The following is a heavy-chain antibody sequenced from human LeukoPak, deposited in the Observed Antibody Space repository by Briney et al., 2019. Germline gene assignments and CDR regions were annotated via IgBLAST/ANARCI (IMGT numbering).Heavy chain of an antibody. CDR3: ARSRSFWTTVTMRYYFDY. V-gene: IGHV4-59*01. D-gene: IGHD4-17*01. CDR2: IYYSGST. CDR1: GGSISSYY. J-gene: IGHJ4*02. Sequence: SETLSLTRTVSGGSISSYYWSWIRQPPGKGLEWIGYIYYSGSTNYNPSLKSRVTISVDTSKNQFSLKLSSVTAADTAVYYCARSRSFWTTVTMRYYFDYWGQGTLVTVSS.